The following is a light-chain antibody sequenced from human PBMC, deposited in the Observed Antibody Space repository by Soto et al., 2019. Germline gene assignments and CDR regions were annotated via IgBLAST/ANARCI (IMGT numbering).Light chain of an antibody. CDR1: SSNIGAGYD. V-gene: IGLV1-40*01. J-gene: IGLJ2*01. CDR2: GNS. Sequence: QLVLTQPSSVSGAPGQRVTISCTGSSSNIGAGYDVHWYQQLPGTAPKLLIYGNSNRPSGVPDRFSGSKSGTSASLAITGLQAEDEADYYCQSYDSSLSALVFGGGTKLTVL. CDR3: QSYDSSLSALV.